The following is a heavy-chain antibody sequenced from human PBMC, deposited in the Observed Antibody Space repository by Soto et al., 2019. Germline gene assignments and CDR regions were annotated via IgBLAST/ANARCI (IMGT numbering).Heavy chain of an antibody. CDR2: TSYTGNT. Sequence: PSETLSLTCIVSGGCITSYHWSWIRQLPEKGLEWIPYTSYTGNTNSQPPFQSRVTISIDPSKHQLSLKITSMPAADTAVSYCARDMHAGFTHYFAYWGRGTLVTVSS. CDR3: ARDMHAGFTHYFAY. D-gene: IGHD2-8*01. CDR1: GGCITSYH. J-gene: IGHJ4*01. V-gene: IGHV4-59*01.